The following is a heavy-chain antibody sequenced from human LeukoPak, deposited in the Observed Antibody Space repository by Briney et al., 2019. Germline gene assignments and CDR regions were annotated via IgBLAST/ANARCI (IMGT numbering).Heavy chain of an antibody. J-gene: IGHJ6*03. V-gene: IGHV4-38-2*02. CDR1: GYSISSGYY. D-gene: IGHD3-10*01. CDR2: INHSGST. Sequence: SETLSLTCTVSGYSISSGYYWSWIRQPPGKGLEWIGEINHSGSTNYNLSLKSRVTISVDTSKNQFSLKLSSVTAADTAVYYCARVKRPGNYYYYYMDVWGKGTTVTVSS. CDR3: ARVKRPGNYYYYYMDV.